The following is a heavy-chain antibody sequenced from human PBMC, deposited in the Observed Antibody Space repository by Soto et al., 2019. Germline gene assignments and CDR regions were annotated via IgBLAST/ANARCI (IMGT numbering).Heavy chain of an antibody. J-gene: IGHJ4*02. CDR3: ARDLGTTNYYFDY. Sequence: QVQLVESGGGVVQPGGSLRLSCTVSGCTLSRYGMHWVRRAPGKGLEWVAVIWYDGSKKYYADSVKGRFAISRDDSKNTLYLQMNSLRAEDTAVYSCARDLGTTNYYFDYWGQGTLVTVSS. CDR2: IWYDGSKK. D-gene: IGHD3-16*01. CDR1: GCTLSRYG. V-gene: IGHV3-33*01.